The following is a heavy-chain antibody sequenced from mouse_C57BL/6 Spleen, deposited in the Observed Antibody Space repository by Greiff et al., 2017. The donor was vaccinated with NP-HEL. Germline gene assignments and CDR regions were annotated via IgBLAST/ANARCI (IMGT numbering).Heavy chain of an antibody. D-gene: IGHD2-5*01. Sequence: QVQLQQSGAELVKPGASVKMSCKASGYTFTSYWITWVKQRPGQGLEWIGDIYPGSGSTNYNEKFKSKATLTVDTSSSTAYMQLSSLTSEDSAVYYCERYHYSKGYYFDYWGQGTTLTVSS. J-gene: IGHJ2*01. CDR3: ERYHYSKGYYFDY. CDR1: GYTFTSYW. V-gene: IGHV1-55*01. CDR2: IYPGSGST.